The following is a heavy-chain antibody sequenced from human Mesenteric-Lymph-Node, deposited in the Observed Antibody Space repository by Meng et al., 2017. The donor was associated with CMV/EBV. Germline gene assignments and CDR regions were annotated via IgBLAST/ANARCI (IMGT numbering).Heavy chain of an antibody. CDR2: ISPYNGDT. CDR1: GYTFTTYG. CDR3: GRGGLQYLDGMDV. D-gene: IGHD4-11*01. V-gene: IGHV1-18*01. J-gene: IGHJ6*02. Sequence: ASVKVSCKASGYTFTTYGISWVRQALGEGLEWMGWISPYNGDTNYAQKLQGRVTMTTDTSTSTAYMELRSLRSDDTAVYHCGRGGLQYLDGMDVWGQGTTVTVSS.